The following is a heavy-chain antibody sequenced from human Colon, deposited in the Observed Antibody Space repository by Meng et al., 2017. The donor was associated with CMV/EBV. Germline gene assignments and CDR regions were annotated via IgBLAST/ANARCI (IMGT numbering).Heavy chain of an antibody. J-gene: IGHJ5*02. V-gene: IGHV4-34*01. CDR3: ARQGGSRFDP. CDR1: GGSFSGYY. D-gene: IGHD2-15*01. Sequence: SETLSLTCAVYGGSFSGYYWSWIRQPPGKGLEWIGEINHSGSTNYNPSLKSRVTISVDTSKNQFSLKLSSVTAADTAVYYCARQGGSRFDPWGQGTLVTVSS. CDR2: INHSGST.